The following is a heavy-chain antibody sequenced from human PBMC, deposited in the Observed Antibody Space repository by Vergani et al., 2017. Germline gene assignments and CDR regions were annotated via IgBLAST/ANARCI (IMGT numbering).Heavy chain of an antibody. J-gene: IGHJ6*03. V-gene: IGHV4-34*11. Sequence: QVQLQQWGAGLLKPSETLSLTCAVYGGSFSGYYWSWIRQPPGKGLEWIGYIYYSGSTNYNPSLKSRVTISVDTSKNQFSLKLSSVTAADTAVYYCARVPDLSRNYYYMDVWGKGTTVTVSS. CDR3: ARVPDLSRNYYYMDV. CDR1: GGSFSGYY. D-gene: IGHD2-2*01. CDR2: IYYSGST.